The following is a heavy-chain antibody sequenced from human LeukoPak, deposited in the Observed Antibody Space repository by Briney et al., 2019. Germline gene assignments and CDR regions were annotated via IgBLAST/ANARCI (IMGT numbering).Heavy chain of an antibody. CDR2: IWYDGSNK. CDR1: GFTFSSYG. D-gene: IGHD3-9*01. CDR3: ARDLQYYDILTGYYPYGMDV. Sequence: GRSLRLSCAASGFTFSSYGMHWVRQAPGKGLEWVAVIWYDGSNKYYADSVKGRFTISRDNSKNTLYLQMNSLRAEDTAVYYCARDLQYYDILTGYYPYGMDVWGQGTTVTVSS. J-gene: IGHJ6*02. V-gene: IGHV3-33*01.